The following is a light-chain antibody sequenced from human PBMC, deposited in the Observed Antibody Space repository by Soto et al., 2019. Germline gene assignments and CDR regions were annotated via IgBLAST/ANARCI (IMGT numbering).Light chain of an antibody. J-gene: IGKJ5*01. V-gene: IGKV1-39*01. Sequence: DIQMTQSPSSLSASVGDRVTITCRASKSISSYLNWYQQKPGKAPKLLIYAASSLQSGVPSRFSGSGSGTDFTLTISSLQPEDFATYYCQQSYSTPITFGQWTRLEIK. CDR1: KSISSY. CDR2: AAS. CDR3: QQSYSTPIT.